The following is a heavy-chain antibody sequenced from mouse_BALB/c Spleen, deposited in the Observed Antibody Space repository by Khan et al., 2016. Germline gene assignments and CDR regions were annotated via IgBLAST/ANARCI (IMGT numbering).Heavy chain of an antibody. J-gene: IGHJ3*01. D-gene: IGHD4-1*01. Sequence: EVELVESGGGLVQPGGSLRLSCATSGFTFTDYYMTWIRQPPGKALEWLGFIRNKANYYTTEYSASVKGRFTISRDNSQSLLYLQMNTLRAENSATYYSASLTGTIAYWGQGTLVTVSA. CDR3: ASLTGTIAY. V-gene: IGHV7-3*02. CDR1: GFTFTDYY. CDR2: IRNKANYYTT.